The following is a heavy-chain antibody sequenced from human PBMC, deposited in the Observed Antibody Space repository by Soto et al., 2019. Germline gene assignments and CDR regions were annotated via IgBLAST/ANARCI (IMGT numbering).Heavy chain of an antibody. Sequence: SGPTLVNPTQTLTLTCTFSGFSLSTSGVGVGWIRQPPGEAPDWLALIYWDDDKRYIPSLNNRLTITKDTSKSQVFLTMTNMDPVDSATYYCARGYTGTRILKWFDSWGQGILVTVSS. J-gene: IGHJ5*01. V-gene: IGHV2-5*02. CDR1: GFSLSTSGVG. CDR2: IYWDDDK. D-gene: IGHD4-4*01. CDR3: ARGYTGTRILKWFDS.